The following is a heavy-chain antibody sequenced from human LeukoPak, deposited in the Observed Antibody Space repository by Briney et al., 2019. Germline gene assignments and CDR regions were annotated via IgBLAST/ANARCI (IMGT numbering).Heavy chain of an antibody. D-gene: IGHD6-13*01. J-gene: IGHJ6*03. Sequence: GGSLRLSCAVSGFTFSSYSMNWVRQAPGKGLEWVSSISSSSSYIYYADSVKGRFTISRDNAKNSLYLQMNSLRAEDTAVYYCARDPGSSSGYYYYYMDVWGKGTTVTVSS. CDR2: ISSSSSYI. CDR3: ARDPGSSSGYYYYYMDV. V-gene: IGHV3-21*01. CDR1: GFTFSSYS.